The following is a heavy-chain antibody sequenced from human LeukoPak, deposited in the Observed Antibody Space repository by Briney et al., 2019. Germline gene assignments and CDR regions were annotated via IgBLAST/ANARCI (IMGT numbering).Heavy chain of an antibody. CDR3: AKDREMATIIDY. Sequence: GSLRLSCAASGFTFSSYGMHWVRQAPGKGLEWVAFIRYDGSDKYYADSVKGRFTISRDNSKNTLYLQMNSLRAEDTAVYYCAKDREMATIIDYWGQGTLVTVSS. D-gene: IGHD5-24*01. CDR2: IRYDGSDK. J-gene: IGHJ4*02. V-gene: IGHV3-30*02. CDR1: GFTFSSYG.